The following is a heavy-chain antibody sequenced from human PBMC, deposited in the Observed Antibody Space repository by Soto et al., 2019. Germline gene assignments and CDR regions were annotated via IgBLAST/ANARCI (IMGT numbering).Heavy chain of an antibody. Sequence: SETLSLTCTVSGGSISSYYRSWIRQPPGKGLECIGYIYFSGSTNYNPSLKSRVTISVDTSKNQFSLKLSSVTAADTAVYYCAKVTRYLGGFDFWGQGTLVTVSS. V-gene: IGHV4-59*08. CDR2: IYFSGST. CDR1: GGSISSYY. D-gene: IGHD3-16*01. J-gene: IGHJ4*02. CDR3: AKVTRYLGGFDF.